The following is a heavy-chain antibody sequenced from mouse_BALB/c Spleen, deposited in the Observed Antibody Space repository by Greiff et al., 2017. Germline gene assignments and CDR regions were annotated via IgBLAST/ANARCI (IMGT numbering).Heavy chain of an antibody. J-gene: IGHJ3*01. CDR2: ISTYYGNT. CDR3: ARGDDSNYPFAY. CDR1: SYTFTDYA. V-gene: IGHV1-67*01. D-gene: IGHD2-5*01. Sequence: VQLQQSGPELVRPGVSVKISCKGSSYTFTDYAMHWVKQSHAKSLEWIGVISTYYGNTNYNQKFKGKATMTVDKSSSTAYMELARLTSEDSAVYYCARGDDSNYPFAYWGQGTLVTVSA.